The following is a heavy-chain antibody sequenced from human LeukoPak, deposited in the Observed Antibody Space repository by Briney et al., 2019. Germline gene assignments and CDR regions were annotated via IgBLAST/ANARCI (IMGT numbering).Heavy chain of an antibody. D-gene: IGHD2-21*01. J-gene: IGHJ4*02. CDR2: ISHTEGT. CDR3: ARIRCGHSGSVCYNH. Sequence: SATLSLTCGVFGVSINDYYWSWIRQSPGKGLEWIGEISHTEGTRYNPSLESRVTMSVGTSENQLSPKLIFVTAADTAVYYCARIRCGHSGSVCYNHWGLGTLVTVSS. V-gene: IGHV4-34*01. CDR1: GVSINDYY.